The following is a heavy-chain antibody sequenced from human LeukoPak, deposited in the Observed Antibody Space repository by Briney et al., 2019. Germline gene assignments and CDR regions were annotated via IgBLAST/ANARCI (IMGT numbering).Heavy chain of an antibody. Sequence: GGSLRLSCAASGFTFSNAWMSWVRQAPGKGLEWVSVIYSGGNTYYADSVKGRFTISRDNSKNTLYLQMNSLRAEDTAVYYCARGLIYYDSSGYLYYWGQGTLVTVSS. D-gene: IGHD3-22*01. CDR2: IYSGGNT. V-gene: IGHV3-66*01. J-gene: IGHJ4*02. CDR3: ARGLIYYDSSGYLYY. CDR1: GFTFSNAW.